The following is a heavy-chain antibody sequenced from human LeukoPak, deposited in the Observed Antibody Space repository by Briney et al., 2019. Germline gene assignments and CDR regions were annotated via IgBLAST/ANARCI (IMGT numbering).Heavy chain of an antibody. CDR3: ARVRSRGTMARGPTYYFDY. CDR2: IYHSGST. Sequence: SETLSLTCTVSGYSISSGYYWGWIRQPPGKGLEWIGSIYHSGSTYYNPSLKSRVTISVDTSKNQFSLKLSSVTAADTAVYYCARVRSRGTMARGPTYYFDYWGQGTLVTVSS. J-gene: IGHJ4*02. CDR1: GYSISSGYY. V-gene: IGHV4-38-2*02. D-gene: IGHD3-10*01.